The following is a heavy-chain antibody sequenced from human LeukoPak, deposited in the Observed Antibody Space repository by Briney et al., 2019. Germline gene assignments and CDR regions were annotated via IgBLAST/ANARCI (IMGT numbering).Heavy chain of an antibody. V-gene: IGHV3-21*06. CDR1: GFTFDSFT. J-gene: IGHJ3*02. D-gene: IGHD3-16*01. Sequence: GGSLRLSCAPSGFTFDSFTMNWVRQVPGKGREWVSSISSSSNYIYYADSVKGRFTISRDNAKNALYLQMNSLRAEDTAVYYCASGASHAFDIWGQGTMVTVSS. CDR2: ISSSSNYI. CDR3: ASGASHAFDI.